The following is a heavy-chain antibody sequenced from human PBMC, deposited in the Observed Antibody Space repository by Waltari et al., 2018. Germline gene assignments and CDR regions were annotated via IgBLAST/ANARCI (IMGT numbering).Heavy chain of an antibody. CDR2: ISYDGSNK. D-gene: IGHD3-10*01. J-gene: IGHJ4*02. CDR3: ADGED. Sequence: VQLVESGVGVVQPGRSLRLSCEASGFPFSSYAMHWVRQAPGKGLEWVAVISYDGSNKYYADSVKGRFTISRDNSKNTLYLQMNSLRAEDTAVYYCADGEDWGQGTLVTVSS. CDR1: GFPFSSYA. V-gene: IGHV3-30-3*01.